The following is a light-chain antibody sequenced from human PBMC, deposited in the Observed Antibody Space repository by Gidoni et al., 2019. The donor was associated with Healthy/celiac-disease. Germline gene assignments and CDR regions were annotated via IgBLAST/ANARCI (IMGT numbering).Light chain of an antibody. Sequence: DIQMTQSPSSLSASVGDRVTITCRASQSISSYLNWYQQKPGKAPKLLIYAASSLQSGVQSRFSGSGSGTDFTLTISSLQPEDFATYYCQQSYSTPGFTFGPGTKVDIK. CDR3: QQSYSTPGFT. V-gene: IGKV1-39*01. CDR1: QSISSY. CDR2: AAS. J-gene: IGKJ3*01.